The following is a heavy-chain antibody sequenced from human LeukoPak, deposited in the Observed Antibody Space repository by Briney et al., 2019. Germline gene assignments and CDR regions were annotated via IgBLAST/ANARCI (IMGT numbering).Heavy chain of an antibody. J-gene: IGHJ5*02. CDR2: VYHSGSA. CDR1: GYSISSDYY. Sequence: SETLSLTRTVSGYSISSDYYWGWIRQPPGRGLQWIGSVYHSGSAYYNPSLRSRVTISLDTSKNQFSLKLRSVTAADTAVYYCAREGTHWFDPWGQGTLVTVSS. V-gene: IGHV4-38-2*02. D-gene: IGHD3-10*01. CDR3: AREGTHWFDP.